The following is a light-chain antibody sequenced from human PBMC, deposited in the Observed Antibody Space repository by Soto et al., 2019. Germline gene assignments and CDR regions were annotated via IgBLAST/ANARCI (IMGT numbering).Light chain of an antibody. Sequence: ESVLTQSAGTVSLSPGERATLSDSGSQSVSSSYLAWYQQKPGQAPRLLIYGASSRATGIPDRFSGSGSGTDFTLTIGRLEPEDFALYYCLQYGSLPRTFGEGTKVDIK. CDR3: LQYGSLPRT. CDR1: QSVSSSY. J-gene: IGKJ1*01. CDR2: GAS. V-gene: IGKV3-20*01.